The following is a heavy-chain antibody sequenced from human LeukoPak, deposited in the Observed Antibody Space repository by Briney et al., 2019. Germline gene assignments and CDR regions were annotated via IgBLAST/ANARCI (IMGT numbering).Heavy chain of an antibody. CDR2: ISYDGSNK. V-gene: IGHV3-30-3*01. CDR3: ARTPYCGGDCLYYFDY. CDR1: GFTFSSYA. J-gene: IGHJ4*02. D-gene: IGHD2-21*02. Sequence: GGSLRLSCAASGFTFSSYAMSWVRQAPGKGLEWVAVISYDGSNKYYADSVKGRFTISRDNSKNTLYLQMNSLRAEDTAVYYCARTPYCGGDCLYYFDYWGQGTLVTVSS.